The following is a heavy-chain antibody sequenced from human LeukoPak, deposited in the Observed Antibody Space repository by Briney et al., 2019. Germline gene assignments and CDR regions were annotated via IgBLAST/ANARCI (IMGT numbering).Heavy chain of an antibody. CDR3: ATGGGYFDL. CDR1: GESFSGYY. J-gene: IGHJ2*01. Sequence: SETLSLTCAVYGESFSGYYWSWIRQPPGKGLEWIGEINHSGSTNYNPSLKSRVTISVDTSKNQFSLKLSSVTAADTAVYYCATGGGYFDLGGGATLVTVSS. CDR2: INHSGST. D-gene: IGHD3-10*01. V-gene: IGHV4-34*01.